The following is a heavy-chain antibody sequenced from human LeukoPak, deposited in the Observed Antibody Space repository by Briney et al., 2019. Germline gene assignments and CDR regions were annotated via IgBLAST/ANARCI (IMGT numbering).Heavy chain of an antibody. J-gene: IGHJ6*02. CDR3: AIILRVIVGGMDV. CDR1: GYTFTTYD. V-gene: IGHV1-8*01. Sequence: GASVKLSYKASGYTFTTYDINWVRQATGQGLEWMGWMNPNSGNTGYARKFQGRVTMTRNTSISTTYMELSSLRSEDTAVYCCAIILRVIVGGMDVWGQGTTVTVSS. CDR2: MNPNSGNT. D-gene: IGHD3-22*01.